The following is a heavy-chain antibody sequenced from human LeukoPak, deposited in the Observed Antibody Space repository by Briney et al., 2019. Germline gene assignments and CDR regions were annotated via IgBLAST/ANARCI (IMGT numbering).Heavy chain of an antibody. Sequence: GGSLRLSCAASGFTFSSYWMSWVRQAPGKGLEWVANIKQDGSEKYYVDSVKGRFTISRDNAKNSLYLQMNSLRAEDTAVYYCAKSGFFDNSGYYLYYFDHWGQGTLVTVSS. J-gene: IGHJ4*02. V-gene: IGHV3-7*01. CDR3: AKSGFFDNSGYYLYYFDH. CDR2: IKQDGSEK. D-gene: IGHD3-22*01. CDR1: GFTFSSYW.